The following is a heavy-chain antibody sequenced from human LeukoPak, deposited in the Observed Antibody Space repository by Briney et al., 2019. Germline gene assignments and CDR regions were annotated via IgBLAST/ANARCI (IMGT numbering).Heavy chain of an antibody. Sequence: PGGSLRLSCAASGFTVSNYVMGWVRQAPGKGLEWVSTISGSGGRTYYADSVKGGFTISRDKSKNTLYLQVNSLRAEDTAVYYCAKGLWDYYGSGIMYYTMDVWGQGTTVTVSS. CDR1: GFTVSNYV. D-gene: IGHD3-10*01. CDR2: ISGSGGRT. V-gene: IGHV3-23*01. CDR3: AKGLWDYYGSGIMYYTMDV. J-gene: IGHJ6*02.